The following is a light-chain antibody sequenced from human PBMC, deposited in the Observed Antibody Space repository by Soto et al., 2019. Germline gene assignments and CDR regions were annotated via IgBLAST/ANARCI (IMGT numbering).Light chain of an antibody. J-gene: IGLJ3*02. CDR3: QSYDSSPTSWV. CDR2: GDG. Sequence: QSVLTQPPSVSAAPGQRVTISCTESSSNIGEGYDVHWYQQLPGTAPKLLIYGDGNRPSGVPDRFSVSRSGSAASLAITGLQAEDEADYYCQSYDSSPTSWVFGGGTKLTVL. CDR1: SSNIGEGYD. V-gene: IGLV1-40*01.